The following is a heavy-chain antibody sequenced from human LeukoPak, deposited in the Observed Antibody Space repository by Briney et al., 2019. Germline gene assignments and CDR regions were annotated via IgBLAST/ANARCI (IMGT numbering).Heavy chain of an antibody. CDR2: INPNSGGT. V-gene: IGHV1-2*02. Sequence: ASVKVSCKASGYTFTGYYMHWVRQAPGQGLEWMGWINPNSGGTNYARKFQGRVTMTRDTSISTAYMELSRLRSDDTAVYYCARDEDYCSGGSCYVSYYYYMDVWGKGTTVTVSS. CDR1: GYTFTGYY. CDR3: ARDEDYCSGGSCYVSYYYYMDV. J-gene: IGHJ6*03. D-gene: IGHD2-15*01.